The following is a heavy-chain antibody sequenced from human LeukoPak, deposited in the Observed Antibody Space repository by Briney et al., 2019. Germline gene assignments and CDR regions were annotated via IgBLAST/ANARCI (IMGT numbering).Heavy chain of an antibody. J-gene: IGHJ4*02. CDR3: ARDRDYSGSGSPDS. V-gene: IGHV3-66*01. Sequence: GGSLRLSCAASGFTMSNNYMSWVRQAPGKGPEWVSVIYDGGITYYTDSVKGRFTISRDDSKNTLHLQMNSLRVDDTAVYYCARDRDYSGSGSPDSWGQGTLVTVSS. CDR2: IYDGGIT. D-gene: IGHD3-10*01. CDR1: GFTMSNNY.